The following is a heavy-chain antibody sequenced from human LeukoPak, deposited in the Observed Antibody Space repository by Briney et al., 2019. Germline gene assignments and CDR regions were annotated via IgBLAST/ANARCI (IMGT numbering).Heavy chain of an antibody. V-gene: IGHV3-53*01. CDR2: LYAGGST. D-gene: IGHD3-10*01. CDR3: ARGKDASGNLLDY. J-gene: IGHJ4*02. Sequence: GGSLRLSCAASGFTVSSKYMSWVRQAPGKVLEWVSVLYAGGSTYYADSVKGRFTISRDNSKNTLYLQMNSLRADDTAVYYCARGKDASGNLLDYWGQGTLITVSS. CDR1: GFTVSSKY.